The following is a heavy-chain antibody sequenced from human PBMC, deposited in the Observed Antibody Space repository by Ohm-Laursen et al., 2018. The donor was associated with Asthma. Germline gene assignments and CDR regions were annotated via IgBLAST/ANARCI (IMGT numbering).Heavy chain of an antibody. J-gene: IGHJ4*02. CDR3: ARHTPQLNYPGLEQFFDS. D-gene: IGHD1/OR15-1a*01. CDR1: GYSFTDNG. CDR2: ISADTGNS. V-gene: IGHV1-18*04. Sequence: ASVKVSCKASGYSFTDNGISWVRQAPGQGLEWMGWISADTGNSNYPQKFQGRITMTKDTSTSTVYMELSSLRSEDTAVYYCARHTPQLNYPGLEQFFDSWGQGTLVSVSS.